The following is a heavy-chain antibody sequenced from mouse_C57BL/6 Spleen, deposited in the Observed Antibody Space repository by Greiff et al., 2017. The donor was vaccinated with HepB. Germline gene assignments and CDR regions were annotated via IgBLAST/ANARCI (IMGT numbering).Heavy chain of an antibody. Sequence: EVKLVASGPGLVKPSQSLSLTCSVTGYSITSGYYWNWIRQFPGNKLEWLGYISYDGSNNYNPSFKNRISITRDTSKNQFFLKLNSVTTEDTATYYCARDPGLGYWGQGTTLTVSS. D-gene: IGHD4-1*01. J-gene: IGHJ2*01. V-gene: IGHV3-6*01. CDR1: GYSITSGYY. CDR2: ISYDGSN. CDR3: ARDPGLGY.